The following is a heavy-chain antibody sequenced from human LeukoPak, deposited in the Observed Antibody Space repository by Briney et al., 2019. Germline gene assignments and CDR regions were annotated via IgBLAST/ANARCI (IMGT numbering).Heavy chain of an antibody. V-gene: IGHV3-23*01. J-gene: IGHJ4*02. CDR2: ISSTGGTT. D-gene: IGHD1-26*01. Sequence: GGTLRLSCAASGITFSSYGMSWVRQAPGKGLEWVSSISSTGGTTYYADSVKGRFTISRDNAKNSLYLQMNSLRAEDTAVYYCARMGNSGSYDFDYWGQGTLVTVSS. CDR1: GITFSSYG. CDR3: ARMGNSGSYDFDY.